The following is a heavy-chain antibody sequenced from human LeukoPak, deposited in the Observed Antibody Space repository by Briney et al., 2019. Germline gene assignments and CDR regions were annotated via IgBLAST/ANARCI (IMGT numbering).Heavy chain of an antibody. Sequence: SETLSLTCAVYGGSFSGYYCSWIRQPPGKGLEWIGEINHSGSTNYNPSLKSRVTISVDTSKNQFSLKLSSVTAADTAVYYCARVFSMRPTGPDDYWGQGTLVTVSS. V-gene: IGHV4-34*01. CDR2: INHSGST. CDR3: ARVFSMRPTGPDDY. D-gene: IGHD2/OR15-2a*01. CDR1: GGSFSGYY. J-gene: IGHJ4*02.